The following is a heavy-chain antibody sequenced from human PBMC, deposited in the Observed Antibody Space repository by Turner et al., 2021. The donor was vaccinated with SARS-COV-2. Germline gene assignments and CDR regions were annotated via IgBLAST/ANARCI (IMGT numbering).Heavy chain of an antibody. CDR3: TQGTGRFWEWLNY. CDR1: GFTFGDYA. CDR2: MRGKAYGGTT. V-gene: IGHV3-49*03. Sequence: EVQLVESGGGLVQPGRSRSLSCTASGFTFGDYAMSWFRQAPGKGLEWVGFMRGKAYGGTTEYAASAKGRFTISRDDSKSIAYLQMNSQKTEDTAVYYCTQGTGRFWEWLNYWGQGTLVTVSS. J-gene: IGHJ4*02. D-gene: IGHD3-3*01.